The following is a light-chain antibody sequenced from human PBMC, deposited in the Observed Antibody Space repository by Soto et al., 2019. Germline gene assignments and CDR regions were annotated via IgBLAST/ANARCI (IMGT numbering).Light chain of an antibody. CDR1: QNIRNF. J-gene: IGKJ5*01. V-gene: IGKV1-39*01. CDR3: LQSYSTPPIT. CDR2: STS. Sequence: DIQMTQSPSSLSASVGDRVTITCRASQNIRNFLNWYQHKPGKAPKLLIYSTSTLETGVPSRFSGSGSGTDFTLTISGLQSHDFATYFCLQSYSTPPITFGQGTRLEIE.